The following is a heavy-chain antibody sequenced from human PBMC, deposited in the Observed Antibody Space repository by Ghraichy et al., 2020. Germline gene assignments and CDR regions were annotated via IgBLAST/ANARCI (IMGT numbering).Heavy chain of an antibody. D-gene: IGHD3-10*01. CDR2: INNDVRST. J-gene: IGHJ6*02. CDR1: GFTFSTYW. V-gene: IGHV3-74*01. Sequence: GGSLRLSCAASGFTFSTYWMHWVRQAPGKGLVWVSRINNDVRSTSYADSVKGRFTISRDNAKNTLYLQMNILRAEDTAVYYCVREPRGYYYGFDVWGQGTTVTVSS. CDR3: VREPRGYYYGFDV.